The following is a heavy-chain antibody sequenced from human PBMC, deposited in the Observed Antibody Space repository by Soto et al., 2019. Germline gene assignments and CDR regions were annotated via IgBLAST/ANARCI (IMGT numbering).Heavy chain of an antibody. V-gene: IGHV4-30-4*01. CDR3: ARDKITGLFDY. CDR1: GGSISSGDYY. J-gene: IGHJ4*02. D-gene: IGHD2-8*02. CDR2: IYYSGST. Sequence: PSETLSLTCTVSGGSISSGDYYWSWIRQPPGKGLEWIGYIYYSGSTNYHPSLKSRVTISVDTSKNQFSLKLTSLTAADTAVYYCARDKITGLFDYWGQGTLVTVSS.